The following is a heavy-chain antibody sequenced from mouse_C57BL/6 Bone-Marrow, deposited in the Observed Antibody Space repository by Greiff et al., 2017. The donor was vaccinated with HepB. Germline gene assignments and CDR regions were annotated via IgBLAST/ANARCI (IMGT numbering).Heavy chain of an antibody. D-gene: IGHD1-1*01. CDR2: IDPEDGET. Sequence: VHLKQSGAELVKPGASVKLSCTASGFNIKDYYMHWVKQRTEQGLEWIGRIDPEDGETKYAPKFQGKATITADTSSNTAYLQLSSLTSEDTAVYYCAAPYYYGSSYWYFDVWGTGTTVTVSS. J-gene: IGHJ1*03. CDR3: AAPYYYGSSYWYFDV. CDR1: GFNIKDYY. V-gene: IGHV14-2*01.